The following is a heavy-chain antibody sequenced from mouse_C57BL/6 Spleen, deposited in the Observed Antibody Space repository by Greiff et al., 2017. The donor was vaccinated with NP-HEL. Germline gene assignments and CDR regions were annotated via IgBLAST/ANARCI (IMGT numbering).Heavy chain of an antibody. CDR1: GYAFTNYL. CDR2: INPGSGGT. D-gene: IGHD1-1*01. CDR3: ARAHYYGSSYWYFDV. Sequence: VQLQESGAELVRPGTSVKVSCKASGYAFTNYLIEWVKQRPGQGLEWIGVINPGSGGTKYNEKFKGKATLTADKSSSTAYMQLSSLTSEDSAVYVCARAHYYGSSYWYFDVWGTGTTVTVSS. V-gene: IGHV1-54*01. J-gene: IGHJ1*03.